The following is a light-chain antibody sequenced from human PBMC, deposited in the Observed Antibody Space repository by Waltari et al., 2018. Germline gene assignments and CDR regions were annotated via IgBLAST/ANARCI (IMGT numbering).Light chain of an antibody. V-gene: IGKV3-20*01. Sequence: EIVLTQSPGTLSLSPGERATLSCRASESIRSTFLAWYQQKPGQAPRLLIYGASSRATGIPDRFSGSGSGTDFTLTISRLEPEDFAVYYCQQYRSSPRTFGQGTKVEI. CDR1: ESIRSTF. J-gene: IGKJ1*01. CDR2: GAS. CDR3: QQYRSSPRT.